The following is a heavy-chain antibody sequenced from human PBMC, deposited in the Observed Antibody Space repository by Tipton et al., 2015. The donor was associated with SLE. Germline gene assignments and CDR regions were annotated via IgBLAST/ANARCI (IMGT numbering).Heavy chain of an antibody. Sequence: TLSLTCNVSGGPISRNYWSWIRQPPGKGLEWMGYVYDSWTTNYNPSLEGRVTMSVDTSRNQFSLKLTSVTAADTAVYYCARLREVLRWDSGSERPIAVDNWGQGTLVTVSS. V-gene: IGHV4-59*08. J-gene: IGHJ4*02. CDR3: ARLREVLRWDSGSERPIAVDN. CDR1: GGPISRNY. D-gene: IGHD5-12*01. CDR2: VYDSWTT.